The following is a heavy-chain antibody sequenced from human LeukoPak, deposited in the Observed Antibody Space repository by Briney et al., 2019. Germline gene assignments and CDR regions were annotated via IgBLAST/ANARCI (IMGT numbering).Heavy chain of an antibody. CDR1: GYTFTSYD. CDR2: MSPNSGNT. D-gene: IGHD3-9*01. CDR3: ARETTIPPYYFDY. Sequence: ASVKVSCKASGYTFTSYDITWARQAPGQGLEWMGWMSPNSGNTGYAQKFQGRVTMTRNTSITTAYMELSSLTSEDTAVYYCARETTIPPYYFDYWGLGSQVTVSP. J-gene: IGHJ4*02. V-gene: IGHV1-8*01.